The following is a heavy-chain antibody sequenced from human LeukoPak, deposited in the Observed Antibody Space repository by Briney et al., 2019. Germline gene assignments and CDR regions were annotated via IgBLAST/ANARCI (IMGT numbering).Heavy chain of an antibody. V-gene: IGHV4-30-2*01. CDR1: GFTVSSNY. Sequence: LRLSCAASGFTVSSNYMSWIRQPPGKGLEWIGYIYHSGSTYYNPSLKSRVTISVDRSKNQFSLKLSSVTAADTAVYYCARRSPLAAHFGWFDPWGQGTLVTVSS. J-gene: IGHJ5*02. CDR2: IYHSGST. CDR3: ARRSPLAAHFGWFDP. D-gene: IGHD6-6*01.